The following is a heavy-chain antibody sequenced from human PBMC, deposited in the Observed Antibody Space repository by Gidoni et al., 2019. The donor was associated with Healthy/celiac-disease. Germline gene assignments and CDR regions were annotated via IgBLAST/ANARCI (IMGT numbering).Heavy chain of an antibody. D-gene: IGHD2-15*01. J-gene: IGHJ4*02. CDR1: GGSISSSSYY. CDR2: IYYSGST. V-gene: IGHV4-39*01. Sequence: QLQLQESGPGLVKPSETLSLTCTVSGGSISSSSYYWGWIRQPPGKGLEWIGSIYYSGSTYYNPSLKSRVTISVDTSKNQFSLKLSSVTAADTAVYYCARLAGSAAVARHWGQGTLVTVSS. CDR3: ARLAGSAAVARH.